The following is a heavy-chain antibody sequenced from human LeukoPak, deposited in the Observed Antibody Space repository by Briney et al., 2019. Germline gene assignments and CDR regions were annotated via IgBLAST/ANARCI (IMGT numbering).Heavy chain of an antibody. CDR1: GYTFTTHD. J-gene: IGHJ4*02. V-gene: IGHV1-8*01. D-gene: IGHD7-27*01. CDR3: VRTPPNWGFDY. Sequence: GASVKVSCKASGYTFTTHDINWVRQATGQGLEWLGWMSPNSGDTSYAQKFQGRVTMTSDSSISTAYMELSSLRSEDTAIYYCVRTPPNWGFDYWGQGTLVTVST. CDR2: MSPNSGDT.